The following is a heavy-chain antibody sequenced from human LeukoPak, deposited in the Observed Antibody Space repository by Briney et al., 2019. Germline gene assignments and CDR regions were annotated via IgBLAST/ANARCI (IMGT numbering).Heavy chain of an antibody. CDR3: ARFPDVYAFDI. Sequence: PSETLSLTCTVSGGSISSSNFYWGWIRQPPGKGLEWIGNIYYSGSAYYNPSLKSRVTISVDTSKNQFSLRLSSVTAADTAVYYCARFPDVYAFDIWGQGTMVTVSS. V-gene: IGHV4-39*01. D-gene: IGHD2-8*01. CDR1: GGSISSSNFY. J-gene: IGHJ3*02. CDR2: IYYSGSA.